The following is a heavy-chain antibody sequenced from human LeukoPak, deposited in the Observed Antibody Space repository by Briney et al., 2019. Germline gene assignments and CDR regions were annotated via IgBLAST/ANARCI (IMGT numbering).Heavy chain of an antibody. D-gene: IGHD3-16*01. J-gene: IGHJ5*02. CDR1: GGSISTYY. CDR2: VYYSGIT. CDR3: ARDRDRGTFRFDP. Sequence: PSETLSLTCTVSGGSISTYYWNWVRQPPGKGLEWIGYVYYSGITNYNPSLKSRVTISIDTSKNQFSLKLNSVTAADTAVYYCARDRDRGTFRFDPSGQGTLVTVSS. V-gene: IGHV4-59*01.